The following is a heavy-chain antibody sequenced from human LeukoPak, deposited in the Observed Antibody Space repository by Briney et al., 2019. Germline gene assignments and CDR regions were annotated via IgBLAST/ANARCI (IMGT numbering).Heavy chain of an antibody. V-gene: IGHV1-69*13. Sequence: SVKVSCKASGGTFSSYAISWVRQAPGQGLEWMGGIIPIFGTANYAQKFQGRVTITADESTSTAYMELSSLRSEDTAVYYRARDPKSFDWLRVHWFDPWGQGTLVTVSS. J-gene: IGHJ5*02. CDR1: GGTFSSYA. CDR2: IIPIFGTA. CDR3: ARDPKSFDWLRVHWFDP. D-gene: IGHD3-9*01.